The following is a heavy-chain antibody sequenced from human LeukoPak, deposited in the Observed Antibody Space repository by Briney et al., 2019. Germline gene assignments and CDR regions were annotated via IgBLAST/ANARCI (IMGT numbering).Heavy chain of an antibody. J-gene: IGHJ6*03. CDR1: GFIFSDYY. Sequence: GGSLRLSCATSGFIFSDYYMTWIRQAPGKGLEWVSTIKGTGLTTYYADSVKGRFTISRDNAKNSLFLQMTSLRADDTAIYYCARAGELRYMDVWGKGTAVTVSS. D-gene: IGHD3-16*01. CDR2: IKGTGLTT. CDR3: ARAGELRYMDV. V-gene: IGHV3-11*04.